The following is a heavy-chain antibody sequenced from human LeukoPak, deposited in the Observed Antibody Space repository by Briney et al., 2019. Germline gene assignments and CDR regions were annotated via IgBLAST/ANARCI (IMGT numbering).Heavy chain of an antibody. CDR1: GFTFSSYS. Sequence: GSLRLSCAASGFTFSSYSMNWVRQAPGKGLEWVGHVFYNGSTNYNPSLKSRVTISRDTSSIRFSLRLSSVTAADTAVYYCARAGGAGYYYGSGSYSYFDYWGQGTLVTVSS. CDR2: VFYNGST. D-gene: IGHD3-10*01. V-gene: IGHV4-59*12. J-gene: IGHJ4*02. CDR3: ARAGGAGYYYGSGSYSYFDY.